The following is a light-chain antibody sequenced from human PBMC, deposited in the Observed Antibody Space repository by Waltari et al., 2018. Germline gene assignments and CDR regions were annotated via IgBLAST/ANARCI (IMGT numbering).Light chain of an antibody. Sequence: QSALTQPASVSGYPGQSITIPCTGXSSDXGGYNYFSWYQQHPGKAPKRMIYDVSKRPSGVSNRFSGSKSGNTASLTISGLQAEDEADYYCSSYTSSSTRVVFGGGTKLTVL. J-gene: IGLJ2*01. V-gene: IGLV2-14*01. CDR3: SSYTSSSTRVV. CDR2: DVS. CDR1: SSDXGGYNY.